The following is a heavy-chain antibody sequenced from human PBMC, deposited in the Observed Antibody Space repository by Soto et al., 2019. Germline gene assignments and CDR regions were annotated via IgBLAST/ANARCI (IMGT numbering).Heavy chain of an antibody. CDR3: SRTYRSSWSPFDY. CDR1: GGSFSGYY. V-gene: IGHV4-34*01. J-gene: IGHJ4*02. D-gene: IGHD6-13*01. CDR2: INHSGST. Sequence: QVQLQQWGAGLLKPSETLSLTCAVYGGSFSGYYWSWIRQPPGKGLEWIGEINHSGSTNYNPSLQSRLTISVGTSTTHLSLQLSSVAAADTAVYYWSRTYRSSWSPFDYWGQGTLVTGSS.